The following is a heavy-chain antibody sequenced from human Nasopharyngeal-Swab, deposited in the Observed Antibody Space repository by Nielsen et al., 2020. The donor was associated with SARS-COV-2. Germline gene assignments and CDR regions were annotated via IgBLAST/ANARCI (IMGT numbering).Heavy chain of an antibody. V-gene: IGHV3-15*01. J-gene: IGHJ4*02. Sequence: GGSLRLSCAASGFTFSNAWLSWVRQAPGKGLEWVGRIKSKTDGGTTDYAAPVKGRFTISRDDSKNTLYLQMNSLKTEDTAVYYCTTDQGSGWFFIWGQGTLVTVSS. CDR2: IKSKTDGGTT. CDR3: TTDQGSGWFFI. CDR1: GFTFSNAW. D-gene: IGHD6-19*01.